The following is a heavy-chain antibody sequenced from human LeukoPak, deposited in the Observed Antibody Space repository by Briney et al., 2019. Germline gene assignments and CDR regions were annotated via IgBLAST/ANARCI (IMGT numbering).Heavy chain of an antibody. CDR2: IYYSGST. D-gene: IGHD2-15*01. J-gene: IGHJ5*02. V-gene: IGHV4-59*01. CDR1: GGSISSDC. CDR3: ARDRGYCSGGSCYRWFYP. Sequence: PSETLSLTCTVSGGSISSDCWSWIRQPPGKGLEWIGYIYYSGSTNYNPSLKSRVTISVDTSKNQFSLKLSSVTAADTAVYYCARDRGYCSGGSCYRWFYPWGQGTLVTVSS.